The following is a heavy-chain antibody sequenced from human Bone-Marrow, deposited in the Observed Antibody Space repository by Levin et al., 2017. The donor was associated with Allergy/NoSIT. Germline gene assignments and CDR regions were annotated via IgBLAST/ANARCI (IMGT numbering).Heavy chain of an antibody. CDR3: ARHGLWFGELSPMDV. D-gene: IGHD3-10*01. CDR2: IYPGDSDT. J-gene: IGHJ6*02. Sequence: GESLKISCKGSGYSFTSYWIGWVRQMPGKGLEWMGIIYPGDSDTRYSPSFQGQVTISADKSISTAYLQWSSLKASDTAMYYCARHGLWFGELSPMDVWGQGTTVTVSS. CDR1: GYSFTSYW. V-gene: IGHV5-51*01.